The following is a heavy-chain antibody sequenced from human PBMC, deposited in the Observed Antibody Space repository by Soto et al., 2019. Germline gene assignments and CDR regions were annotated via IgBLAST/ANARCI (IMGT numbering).Heavy chain of an antibody. J-gene: IGHJ5*02. V-gene: IGHV3-23*01. D-gene: IGHD2-21*02. CDR2: ISGSGGST. CDR1: GFTFSSYA. CDR3: AKVLGGNSGLWFDP. Sequence: DVQLLESGGGLVQPGGSLRLSCEASGFTFSSYAMSWVRQAPGKGLEWVSAISGSGGSTYYADSVKGRFTISRDNSKNTIYLQMNSLRAEVTAVYYCAKVLGGNSGLWFDPWGQGTLVTVSS.